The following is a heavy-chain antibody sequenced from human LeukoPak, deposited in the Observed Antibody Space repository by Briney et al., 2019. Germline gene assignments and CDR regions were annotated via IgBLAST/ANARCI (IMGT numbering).Heavy chain of an antibody. Sequence: GGSLRLSCAASGFTFSSYEMNWVRQAPGKGLDWVAITSYDQIHKYYADSVKGRFTISRDNSKNTLYLQMNSLKPEDTAVYYCARDHSSGSAIVYWGQGTLVTVSS. V-gene: IGHV3-30*04. D-gene: IGHD3-22*01. CDR2: TSYDQIHK. CDR1: GFTFSSYE. J-gene: IGHJ4*02. CDR3: ARDHSSGSAIVY.